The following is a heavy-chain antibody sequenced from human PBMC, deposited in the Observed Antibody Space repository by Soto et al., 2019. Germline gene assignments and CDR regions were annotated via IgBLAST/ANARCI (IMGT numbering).Heavy chain of an antibody. CDR3: ARGTAMVVVPNYYYYGMDV. J-gene: IGHJ6*02. V-gene: IGHV4-34*01. Sequence: SETLSLTCAVYGGSFSVYYWGWIRQPPGKGLEWIGEINHSGSTNYNPSLKSRVTISVDTSKNQFSLKLSSVTAADTAVYYCARGTAMVVVPNYYYYGMDVWGQGTTVTVSS. CDR1: GGSFSVYY. CDR2: INHSGST. D-gene: IGHD5-18*01.